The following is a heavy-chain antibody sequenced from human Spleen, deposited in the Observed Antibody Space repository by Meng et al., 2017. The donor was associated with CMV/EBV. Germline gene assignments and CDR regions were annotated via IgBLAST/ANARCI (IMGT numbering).Heavy chain of an antibody. CDR3: ARQLAPNWADMTENFDY. J-gene: IGHJ4*02. D-gene: IGHD7-27*01. CDR1: GFTFSSYS. Sequence: LSLTCAASGFTFSSYSMNWVRQAPGKGLEWVSSISSSSSYIYYADSVKGRFTISRDNAENSLYLQMNSLRAEDTAVYYCARQLAPNWADMTENFDYWGQGTLVTVSS. CDR2: ISSSSSYI. V-gene: IGHV3-21*01.